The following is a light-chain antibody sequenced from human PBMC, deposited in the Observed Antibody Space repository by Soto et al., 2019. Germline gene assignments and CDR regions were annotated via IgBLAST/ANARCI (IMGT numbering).Light chain of an antibody. Sequence: DIQMTQSPSTLSSSVGDRVTITCRASQSVSTWLAWYQQKPGKAPKLLIYKASSLDGGVPSRFSGSGSGTDFNITSSGLQADDVATCYCQQNKTSPLTFGGGTTLEIK. CDR3: QQNKTSPLT. CDR1: QSVSTW. CDR2: KAS. V-gene: IGKV1-5*03. J-gene: IGKJ4*01.